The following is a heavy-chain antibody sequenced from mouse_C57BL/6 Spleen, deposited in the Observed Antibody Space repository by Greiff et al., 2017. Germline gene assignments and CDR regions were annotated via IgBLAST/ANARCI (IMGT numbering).Heavy chain of an antibody. D-gene: IGHD1-1*01. J-gene: IGHJ3*01. CDR3: AREGYGSSYLFAY. V-gene: IGHV3-6*01. Sequence: VQLKQSGPGLVKPSQSLSLTCSVTGYSITSGYYWNWIRQFPGNKLEWMGYISYDGSNNYNPSLKNRISITRDTSKNQFFLKLNSVTTEDTATYYCAREGYGSSYLFAYWGQGTLVTVSA. CDR1: GYSITSGYY. CDR2: ISYDGSN.